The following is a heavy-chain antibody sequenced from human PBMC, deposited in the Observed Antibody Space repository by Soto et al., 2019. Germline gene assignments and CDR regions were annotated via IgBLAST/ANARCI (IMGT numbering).Heavy chain of an antibody. Sequence: ASVKVSCKASGYTFTGYYMHWVRQAPGQGLEWMGWINPNSGGTNYAQKFQGWVTMTRDTSISTAYMELRRLRSDDTAVYYCARALAVAGPLYYYYYGMDVWGQGTTVTVSS. J-gene: IGHJ6*02. CDR3: ARALAVAGPLYYYYYGMDV. CDR1: GYTFTGYY. V-gene: IGHV1-2*04. CDR2: INPNSGGT. D-gene: IGHD6-19*01.